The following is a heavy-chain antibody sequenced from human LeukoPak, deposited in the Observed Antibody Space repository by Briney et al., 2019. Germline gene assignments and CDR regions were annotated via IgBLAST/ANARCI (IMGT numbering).Heavy chain of an antibody. Sequence: ASETLSLTCTVSGGSISSSNYYWDWIRQPPGKGLEWIGSIYSSGSTYYNPSLKSRVIIIIDTPKNHFSLTLSSVTAADTAVYYCARSDGYGLVGIWGQGTMVTVSS. CDR2: IYSSGST. CDR3: ARSDGYGLVGI. CDR1: GGSISSSNYY. V-gene: IGHV4-39*07. D-gene: IGHD3-10*01. J-gene: IGHJ3*02.